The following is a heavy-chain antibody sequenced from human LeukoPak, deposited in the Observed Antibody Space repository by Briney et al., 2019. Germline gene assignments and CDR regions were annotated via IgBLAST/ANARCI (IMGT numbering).Heavy chain of an antibody. V-gene: IGHV1-8*01. D-gene: IGHD6-13*01. J-gene: IGHJ4*02. Sequence: ASVKVSCKASGYTFTSYDINWVRQATGQGLEWMGWMNPNSGNTGYAQKFQGRVTMTRNTSISKAYMELSSLRSEDTAVYYCARVKSAAGGAFDYWGQGTLVTVSS. CDR1: GYTFTSYD. CDR3: ARVKSAAGGAFDY. CDR2: MNPNSGNT.